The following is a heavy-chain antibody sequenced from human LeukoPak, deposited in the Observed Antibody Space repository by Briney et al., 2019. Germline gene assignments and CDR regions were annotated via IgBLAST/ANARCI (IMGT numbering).Heavy chain of an antibody. CDR1: GFTFSNAW. Sequence: GGSLRLSCAASGFTFSNAWMSWVRQAPGKGLEWVGCIKSKTDGGTTDYAAPVKGRFTISRDDSKNTLYLQMNSLKTEDTAVYYCTSGAADSGSPFDYWGQGTLVTVSS. J-gene: IGHJ4*02. D-gene: IGHD6-13*01. CDR2: IKSKTDGGTT. V-gene: IGHV3-15*01. CDR3: TSGAADSGSPFDY.